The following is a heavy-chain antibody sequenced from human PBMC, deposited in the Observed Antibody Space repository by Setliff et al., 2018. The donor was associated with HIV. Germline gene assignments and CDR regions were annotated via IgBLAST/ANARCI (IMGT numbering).Heavy chain of an antibody. CDR3: ARSQGYSGYVNWFDP. J-gene: IGHJ5*02. V-gene: IGHV3-21*01. Sequence: GGSLRLSCVASGFTFSTYHMSWVRQARGKGLEWVSSVSASSSEIHYADSVRGRFTISRDNAKNSLYLLMTSLRAEDTAVYYCARSQGYSGYVNWFDPWGQGTLVTVSS. D-gene: IGHD5-12*01. CDR1: GFTFSTYH. CDR2: VSASSSEI.